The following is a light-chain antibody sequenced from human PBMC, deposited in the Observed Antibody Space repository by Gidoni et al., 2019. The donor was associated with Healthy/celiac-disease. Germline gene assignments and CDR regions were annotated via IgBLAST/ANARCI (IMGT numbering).Light chain of an antibody. J-gene: IGLJ2*01. CDR1: SSDVGGYNY. CDR3: CSYAGSYVV. CDR2: DVS. V-gene: IGLV2-11*01. Sequence: QSALPQPRSVSGSPGQSVTISCTGTSSDVGGYNYVSWYQQHPGKAPKLMIYDVSKRPSGVPDRFSGSKSGNTASLTISGLQAEDEADYYCCSYAGSYVVFGGGTKQTVL.